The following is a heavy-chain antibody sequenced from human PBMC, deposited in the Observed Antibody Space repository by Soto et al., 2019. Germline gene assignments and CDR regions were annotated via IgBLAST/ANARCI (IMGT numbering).Heavy chain of an antibody. J-gene: IGHJ3*02. D-gene: IGHD3-16*01. CDR1: GGSISSSSYY. CDR2: IYCSGST. V-gene: IGHV4-39*01. Sequence: SETLSLTCTVSGGSISSSSYYWGWIRQPPGKGLEWIGSIYCSGSTYYNPALKRRVTICVDTSKNQFSLKLSSVTAADTAVYYCASLRAYVGAFDIWGQGTMVTVSS. CDR3: ASLRAYVGAFDI.